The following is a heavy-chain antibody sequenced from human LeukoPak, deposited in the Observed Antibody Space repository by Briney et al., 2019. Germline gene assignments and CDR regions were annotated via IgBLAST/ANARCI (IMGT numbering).Heavy chain of an antibody. D-gene: IGHD3-10*01. J-gene: IGHJ4*02. V-gene: IGHV3-48*01. CDR3: ARGGIGESLDY. Sequence: GGSLRLSCAASGFTFGSHSMNWVRQAPGKGLEWVSYISSSSSTIYYADSVKGRFTISRDNAKNSLYLQMNSLRAEDTAVYYCARGGIGESLDYWGQGTLVTVSS. CDR2: ISSSSSTI. CDR1: GFTFGSHS.